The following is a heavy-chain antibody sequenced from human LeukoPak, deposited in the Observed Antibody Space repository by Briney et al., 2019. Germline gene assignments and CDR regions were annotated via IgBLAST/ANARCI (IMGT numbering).Heavy chain of an antibody. J-gene: IGHJ6*02. CDR3: AKNGGPHGMDV. CDR1: GFTFSSYG. Sequence: GGSLSLSCAASGFTFSSYGMHWVRQAPGKGLEWVAVIWYDGSNKYYADSVKGRFTISRDNAKNSLHLQMNSLRVEDTAVYYCAKNGGPHGMDVWGQGTTVTVSS. CDR2: IWYDGSNK. D-gene: IGHD3-16*01. V-gene: IGHV3-33*03.